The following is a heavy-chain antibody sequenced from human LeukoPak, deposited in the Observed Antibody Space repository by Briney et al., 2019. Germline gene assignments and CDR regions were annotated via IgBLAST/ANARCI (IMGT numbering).Heavy chain of an antibody. D-gene: IGHD6-6*01. CDR1: GFTFSSYA. Sequence: PGGSLRLSCAASGFTFSSYAMSWVRQAPGEGLEWVSAISGSGSSTYYADSVRGRLTISRDNSKNTLYLQMNSLRAEDTAVYYCASLRSLYSSSSGDFDYWGQGTLVTVSS. CDR3: ASLRSLYSSSSGDFDY. J-gene: IGHJ4*02. CDR2: ISGSGSST. V-gene: IGHV3-23*01.